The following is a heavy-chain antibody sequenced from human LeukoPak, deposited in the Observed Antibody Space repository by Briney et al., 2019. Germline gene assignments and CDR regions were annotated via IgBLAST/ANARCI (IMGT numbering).Heavy chain of an antibody. CDR3: ARKATTGPTKAAFDI. Sequence: SETLSLTCAVYGGSFSGYYWAWVRQPPGKGLEWIGHIYYSGSIYYNPSPKSRVTMSVDTSKNQFSLKLSSVTAVDTAVYYCARKATTGPTKAAFDIWGQGTMVTVSS. D-gene: IGHD4-17*01. CDR2: IYYSGSI. J-gene: IGHJ3*02. V-gene: IGHV4-34*10. CDR1: GGSFSGYY.